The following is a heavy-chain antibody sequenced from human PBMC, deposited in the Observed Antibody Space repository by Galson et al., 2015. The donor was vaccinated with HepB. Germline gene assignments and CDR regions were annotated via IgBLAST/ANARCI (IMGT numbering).Heavy chain of an antibody. CDR2: IYSGGST. Sequence: SLRLSCAASGFTVSSNYMSWVRQAPGKGLEWVSVIYSGGSTYYADSVKGRFTISRDNSKNTLYLQMNSLRAEDTAVYYCARAKGKWFGEFYYYYGMDVWGQGTTVTVSS. D-gene: IGHD3-10*01. V-gene: IGHV3-66*01. J-gene: IGHJ6*02. CDR3: ARAKGKWFGEFYYYYGMDV. CDR1: GFTVSSNY.